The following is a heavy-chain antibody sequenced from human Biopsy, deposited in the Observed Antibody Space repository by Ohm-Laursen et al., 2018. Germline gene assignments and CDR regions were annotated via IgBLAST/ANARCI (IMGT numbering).Heavy chain of an antibody. CDR1: GGTFSSYI. J-gene: IGHJ5*02. D-gene: IGHD3-22*01. CDR3: ARHYYDTSGYNWFDP. CDR2: VMPFFGTA. Sequence: ASVKVSCKASGGTFSSYIFAWVRQAPGQRPEWMGDVMPFFGTAQYAPKLQGRVSMAADKTTYTAYMELTSLTSEDTAVYFCARHYYDTSGYNWFDPWGQGTLVTVSS. V-gene: IGHV1-69*06.